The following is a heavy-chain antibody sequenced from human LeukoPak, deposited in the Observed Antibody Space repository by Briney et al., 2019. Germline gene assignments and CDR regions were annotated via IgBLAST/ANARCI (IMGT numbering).Heavy chain of an antibody. V-gene: IGHV4-39*01. D-gene: IGHD5-18*01. J-gene: IGHJ4*02. CDR1: GGSISSSNYY. Sequence: PSETLSLTCTVSGGSISSSNYYWGWLRQPPGKGLEWFGSIYYSGSTYYNASLKSRVTISVDTSKKQFSLTLTSVTAADTAVYYCASRGYTYGPLDWGQGTLVSVSS. CDR3: ASRGYTYGPLD. CDR2: IYYSGST.